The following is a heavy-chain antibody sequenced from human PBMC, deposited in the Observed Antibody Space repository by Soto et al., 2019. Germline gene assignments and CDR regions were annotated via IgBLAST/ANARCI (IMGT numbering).Heavy chain of an antibody. D-gene: IGHD5-12*01. J-gene: IGHJ3*02. V-gene: IGHV4-4*02. Sequence: QVQLQESGPGLVKPSGTLSLTCAVSGGSISSSNWWSWVRQPPGKGLEWIGEIYYSGSTNYNPSLKSRVTISVDTSKNQFSLKLSSVTAADTAVYYCARDIRRGWPTGAFDIWGQGTMVTVSS. CDR3: ARDIRRGWPTGAFDI. CDR1: GGSISSSNW. CDR2: IYYSGST.